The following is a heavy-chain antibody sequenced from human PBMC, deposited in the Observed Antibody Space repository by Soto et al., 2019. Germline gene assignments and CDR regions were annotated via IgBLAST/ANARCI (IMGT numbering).Heavy chain of an antibody. CDR1: GGSISSGDYY. Sequence: SETLSLTCTVSGGSISSGDYYRSWIRQPPGKGLEWIGYIYYSGSTYYNPSLKSRVTISVDTSKNQFSLKLSSVTAADTAVYYCARGGGIAARRGWFDPWGQGTLVTVSS. CDR2: IYYSGST. D-gene: IGHD6-6*01. V-gene: IGHV4-30-4*01. J-gene: IGHJ5*01. CDR3: ARGGGIAARRGWFDP.